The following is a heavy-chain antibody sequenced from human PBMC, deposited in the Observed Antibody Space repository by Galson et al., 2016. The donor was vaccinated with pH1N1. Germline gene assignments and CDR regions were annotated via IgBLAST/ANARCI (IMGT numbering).Heavy chain of an antibody. V-gene: IGHV4-59*01. CDR1: GGSIRNYY. J-gene: IGHJ6*03. CDR3: ARGKSEPGFYYPYMDV. Sequence: SETLSLTCTVSGGSIRNYYWTWIRQPPGKGLEWLGFIYYSGNTMYNPSLKSRVTISVDMSNNQSYLRLTSVTAADAAIYFCARGKSEPGFYYPYMDVWGKGTTVTVSS. D-gene: IGHD1-14*01. CDR2: IYYSGNT.